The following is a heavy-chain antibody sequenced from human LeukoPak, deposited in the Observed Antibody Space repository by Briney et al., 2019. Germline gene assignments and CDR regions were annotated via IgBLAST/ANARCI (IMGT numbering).Heavy chain of an antibody. CDR2: ISSSSSYI. J-gene: IGHJ4*02. Sequence: GGSLRLSCAASGFTFSSYSMNWVRQAPGKGLEWVSSISSSSSYIYYADSVKGRFTTSRDNAKNSLYLQMNSLRAEDTAVYYCAKGVSGYGNFDYWGQGTLVTVSS. CDR1: GFTFSSYS. V-gene: IGHV3-21*01. CDR3: AKGVSGYGNFDY. D-gene: IGHD5-12*01.